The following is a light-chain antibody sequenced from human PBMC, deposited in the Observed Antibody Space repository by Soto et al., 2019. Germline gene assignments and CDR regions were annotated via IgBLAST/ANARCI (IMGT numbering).Light chain of an antibody. Sequence: DIQMTQSPSSLSASVGDRVTVTCRASQSIETYLNWYQQRPGQAPKLLIYVASTLQSGVPSRFSGSGSGTHFTLTISSLQPEDFATYYCQQNQDIPPTFGQGTRVERK. CDR2: VAS. CDR1: QSIETY. V-gene: IGKV1-39*01. CDR3: QQNQDIPPT. J-gene: IGKJ1*01.